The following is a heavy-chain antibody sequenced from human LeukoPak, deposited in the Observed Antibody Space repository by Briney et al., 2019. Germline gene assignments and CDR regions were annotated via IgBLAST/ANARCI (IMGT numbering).Heavy chain of an antibody. CDR2: IKSKADGGAT. V-gene: IGHV3-15*01. D-gene: IGHD5-24*01. J-gene: IGHJ1*01. CDR1: GFTFTNAW. CDR3: MSALRRDGNNLPRH. Sequence: GGSLRLSCAASGFTFTNAWMSWVRQAPGKGLEWVGRIKSKADGGATDYAASVKGRFTISRDDSKNTLYLQMNSLKAEDTAIYYCMSALRRDGNNLPRHWGQGTLVTVSS.